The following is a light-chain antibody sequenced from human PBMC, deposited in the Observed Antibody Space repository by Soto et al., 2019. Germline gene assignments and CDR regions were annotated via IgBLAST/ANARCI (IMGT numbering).Light chain of an antibody. CDR3: SSYTSSTSYV. CDR1: SSDVGGYDY. CDR2: DVT. Sequence: QSALTQPASVSGSPGQSITISCTGTSSDVGGYDYVSWYQQHPGKAPKLMIYDVTNRPSGVSNRFSGSKSGNTASLTISWLQAEDEASYYCSSYTSSTSYVFGTGTKVTVL. J-gene: IGLJ1*01. V-gene: IGLV2-14*01.